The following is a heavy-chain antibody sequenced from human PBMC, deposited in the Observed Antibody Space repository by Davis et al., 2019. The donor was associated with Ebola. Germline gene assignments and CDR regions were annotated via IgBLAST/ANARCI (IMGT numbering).Heavy chain of an antibody. CDR1: GGSISSGGYY. J-gene: IGHJ6*02. CDR3: AKCRSGGSCYYGMDV. V-gene: IGHV4-31*09. CDR2: IYYSGST. D-gene: IGHD2-15*01. Sequence: SETLSLTCTVSGGSISSGGYYWSWIRQHPGKGLEWIGYIYYSGSTYYNPSLKSRVTISVDRSKNQFSLKLSSVTAADTAVYYCAKCRSGGSCYYGMDVWGQGTTVTVSS.